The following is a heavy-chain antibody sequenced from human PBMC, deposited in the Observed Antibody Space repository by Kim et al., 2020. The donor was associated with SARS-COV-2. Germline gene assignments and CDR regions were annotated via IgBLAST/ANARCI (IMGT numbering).Heavy chain of an antibody. CDR1: GFTFSTYA. J-gene: IGHJ4*02. D-gene: IGHD1-20*01. Sequence: GGSLRLSCAASGFTFSTYAMHWVRQAPGKGLEWVSIIKNSGDSTNYADSVKGRFTVSRDNSKNTLYLQMNSLRADDTAVYYCAKDGGLNWNHFDYWGQGTLFTVSS. CDR2: IKNSGDST. CDR3: AKDGGLNWNHFDY. V-gene: IGHV3-23*01.